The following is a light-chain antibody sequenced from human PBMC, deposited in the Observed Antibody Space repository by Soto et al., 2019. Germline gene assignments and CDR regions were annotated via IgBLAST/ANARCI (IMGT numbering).Light chain of an antibody. CDR1: SSNIGSNT. CDR2: SNN. Sequence: QSVLTQPPSASGTPGQRVTISCSGSSSNIGSNTVHWYQQLPGTAPKLLIYSNNQRPSGVPGRFSGSKSGTSASLAISGLQSEDEADYYCAAWDDSRNVVVFGGGTKLTVL. V-gene: IGLV1-44*01. J-gene: IGLJ2*01. CDR3: AAWDDSRNVVV.